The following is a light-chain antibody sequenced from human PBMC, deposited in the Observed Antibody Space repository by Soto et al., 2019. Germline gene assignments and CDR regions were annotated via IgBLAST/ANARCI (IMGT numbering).Light chain of an antibody. Sequence: DIQMTQSPSSLSASVGDRVTITCRASENITTYLNWYQQKPGKAPKLLIYGASSLQGGVPSRFSGAGSGTDFTLSISSLQHEDFATYSCQQSYSTPLSFGPGTTVDIK. CDR3: QQSYSTPLS. V-gene: IGKV1-39*01. CDR2: GAS. CDR1: ENITTY. J-gene: IGKJ3*01.